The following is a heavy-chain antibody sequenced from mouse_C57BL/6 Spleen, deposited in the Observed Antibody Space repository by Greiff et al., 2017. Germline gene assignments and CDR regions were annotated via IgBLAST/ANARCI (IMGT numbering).Heavy chain of an antibody. CDR1: GFNIKDDY. J-gene: IGHJ4*01. Sequence: VQLQQSGAELVRPGASVKLSCTASGFNIKDDYMHWVKQRPEQGLEWIGWIDPENGDTEYASKFQGKATITADTSSNTAYLQLSSLTSEDTAVYYCTIITTVVAPYYAMDYWGQGTSVTVSS. CDR3: TIITTVVAPYYAMDY. D-gene: IGHD1-1*01. CDR2: IDPENGDT. V-gene: IGHV14-4*01.